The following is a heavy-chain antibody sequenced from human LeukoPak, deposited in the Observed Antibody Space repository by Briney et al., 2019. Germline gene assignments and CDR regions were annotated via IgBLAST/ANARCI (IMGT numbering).Heavy chain of an antibody. D-gene: IGHD2-2*01. CDR2: IKSKTDGGTT. J-gene: IGHJ6*02. CDR1: GFTFSNAW. Sequence: GGSLRLSCAASGFTFSNAWMSWVRQAPGKWLEWVGRIKSKTDGGTTDYAAPVKGRFTISRDDSKNTLYLQMHSLKPEDTAVYYCTTRPACSSTSCHPRTFYYYCGMDVWGQGTTVTVSS. V-gene: IGHV3-15*01. CDR3: TTRPACSSTSCHPRTFYYYCGMDV.